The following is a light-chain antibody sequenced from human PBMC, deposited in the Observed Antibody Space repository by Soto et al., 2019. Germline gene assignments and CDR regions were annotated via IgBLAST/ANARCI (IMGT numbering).Light chain of an antibody. V-gene: IGKV3-11*01. CDR3: HQRQSWPRT. J-gene: IGKJ1*01. CDR1: QTVRNNY. Sequence: EIVLTQSPGTLSLSPGERATLSCRASQTVRNNYLAWYQQKPGQAPRLLIYGASNRATGIPARFSGSGSGTDYTLTISSLEPEDSAVYYCHQRQSWPRTFGQGTKVDIK. CDR2: GAS.